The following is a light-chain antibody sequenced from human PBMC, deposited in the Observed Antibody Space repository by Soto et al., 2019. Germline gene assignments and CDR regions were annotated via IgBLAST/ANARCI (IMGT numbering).Light chain of an antibody. V-gene: IGKV3-20*01. CDR3: QQYGSSSWT. Sequence: EIVLTQSPGTLSLSPGERATLSCRASQSVSSSYLAWYQQKPGQAPRLLIYGTSSRATAIPDRFSGSGSGTGFTLTISRLEPEDFAVYYCQQYGSSSWTFGRGTKVEIK. CDR2: GTS. CDR1: QSVSSSY. J-gene: IGKJ1*01.